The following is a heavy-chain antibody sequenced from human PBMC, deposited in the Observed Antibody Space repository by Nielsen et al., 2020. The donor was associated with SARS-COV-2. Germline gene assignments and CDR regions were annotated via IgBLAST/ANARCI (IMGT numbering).Heavy chain of an antibody. D-gene: IGHD1-26*01. J-gene: IGHJ5*02. Sequence: SETLSLTCTVSGGSISSGDYYWSWIRQPPGKGLEWIGYIYYSGSTYYNPSLKSRVTISVDTSKNQFSLKLSSVTAADTAVYYCARGWGIRGVGATTCWFDPWGQGTLVTVSS. CDR2: IYYSGST. CDR1: GGSISSGDYY. CDR3: ARGWGIRGVGATTCWFDP. V-gene: IGHV4-30-4*01.